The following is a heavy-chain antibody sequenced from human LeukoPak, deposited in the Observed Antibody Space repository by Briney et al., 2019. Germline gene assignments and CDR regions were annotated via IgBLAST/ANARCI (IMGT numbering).Heavy chain of an antibody. CDR1: GGSFSGYY. J-gene: IGHJ4*02. D-gene: IGHD3-10*01. Sequence: SGTLSLTCGVYGGSFSGYYWSWIRQPPGKGLEWIGEINHSGSTNYNPSLKSRVTISVDTSKNQFSLKLSSVTAADTAVYYCARRRSGGADYWGQGTLVTVSS. V-gene: IGHV4-34*01. CDR3: ARRRSGGADY. CDR2: INHSGST.